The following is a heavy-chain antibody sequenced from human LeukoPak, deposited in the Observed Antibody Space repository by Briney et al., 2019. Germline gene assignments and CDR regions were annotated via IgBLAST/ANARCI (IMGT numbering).Heavy chain of an antibody. V-gene: IGHV3-21*01. CDR1: GFTFSNYW. J-gene: IGHJ4*02. CDR3: AREGGDYVAPFDY. Sequence: GGSLRLSCAASGFTFSNYWMHWVRQAPGKGLEWVSSISSSSSYIYYADSVKGRFTISRDNAKNSLYLQMNSLRAEDTAVYYCAREGGDYVAPFDYWGQGTLVTVSS. D-gene: IGHD4-17*01. CDR2: ISSSSSYI.